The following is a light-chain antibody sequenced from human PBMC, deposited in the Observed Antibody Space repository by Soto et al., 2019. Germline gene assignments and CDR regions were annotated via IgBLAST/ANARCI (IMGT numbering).Light chain of an antibody. J-gene: IGLJ1*01. Sequence: QSVLTQPASVSGSPGQSSTVSCTGTSRDVGAYNYVSWYQQHPGKAPKLMISEASNRPSGVSNRFSGSKSGNTASLTISGLQAEDEADYFCSSYTISSTLYVFGTGTKVTVL. CDR2: EAS. V-gene: IGLV2-14*01. CDR1: SRDVGAYNY. CDR3: SSYTISSTLYV.